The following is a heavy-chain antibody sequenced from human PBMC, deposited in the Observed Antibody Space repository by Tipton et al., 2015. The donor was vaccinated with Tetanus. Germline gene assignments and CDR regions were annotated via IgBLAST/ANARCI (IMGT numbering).Heavy chain of an antibody. Sequence: SLRLSCAASGFTFSTYAMAWVRQAPGKGLECVSSISGSGRTTSYADSVKGRFTISRDNSKNTLYLQMNSLRAEDTAVYYCAKGADDFWSGYNYGMDVWGQGTTVTVSS. CDR2: ISGSGRTT. J-gene: IGHJ6*02. CDR3: AKGADDFWSGYNYGMDV. V-gene: IGHV3-23*01. D-gene: IGHD3-3*01. CDR1: GFTFSTYA.